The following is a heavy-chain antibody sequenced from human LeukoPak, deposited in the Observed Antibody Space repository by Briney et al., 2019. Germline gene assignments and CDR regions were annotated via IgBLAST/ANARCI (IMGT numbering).Heavy chain of an antibody. Sequence: GGSLRLSCTASGITFSSYEMNWVRQAPGKGLEWVSYISSSGSAIDYADSVKGRFTISRDNSKNSLYLQMNSLRAEDTAVYYCAMTFGDYDILTGYITHWGQGTLVTVSS. CDR1: GITFSSYE. CDR2: ISSSGSAI. V-gene: IGHV3-48*03. D-gene: IGHD3-9*01. J-gene: IGHJ4*02. CDR3: AMTFGDYDILTGYITH.